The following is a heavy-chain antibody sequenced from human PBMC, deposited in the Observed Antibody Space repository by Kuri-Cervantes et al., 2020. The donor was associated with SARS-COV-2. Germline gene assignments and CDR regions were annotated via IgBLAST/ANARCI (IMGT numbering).Heavy chain of an antibody. CDR1: GGSVSSGSYY. V-gene: IGHV4-61*01. J-gene: IGHJ4*02. Sequence: SETLSLTCTVSGGSVSSGSYYWSWIRQPPGKGLEWIGYIYYSGSTNYNPSLKSRATISVDTSKNQFSLRLSSVTAADTAVYFCARDIGYYDRSGYSDYFDCWGQGTQVTVSS. CDR3: ARDIGYYDRSGYSDYFDC. D-gene: IGHD3-22*01. CDR2: IYYSGST.